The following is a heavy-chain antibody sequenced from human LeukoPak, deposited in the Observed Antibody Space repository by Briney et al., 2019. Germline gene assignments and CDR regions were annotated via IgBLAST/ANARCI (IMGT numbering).Heavy chain of an antibody. Sequence: GGSLRLSCAASGFTFSSYEMNWVRQAPGKGLEWVSYISSSGSTIYYADSVKGRFTISRDNAKNSLYLQMNSLRAEDTAVYYCARETSALYYYYYMDVWGKGTTVTVSS. CDR2: ISSSGSTI. CDR1: GFTFSSYE. J-gene: IGHJ6*03. CDR3: ARETSALYYYYYMDV. V-gene: IGHV3-48*03.